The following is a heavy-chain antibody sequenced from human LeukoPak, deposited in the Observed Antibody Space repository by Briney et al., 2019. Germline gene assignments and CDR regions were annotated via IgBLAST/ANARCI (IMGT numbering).Heavy chain of an antibody. V-gene: IGHV3-53*01. CDR3: ARDADTSEFFSWLDL. CDR1: GFTVSSNY. Sequence: GGSLILSCAASGFTVSSNYMSWVRQAPGKGLEWVSVIYSGGSTYYADSVKGRFTISRDNSKNTLYLQMNSLRAEDTAVYYCARDADTSEFFSWLDLWGQGTLVTVSS. CDR2: IYSGGST. D-gene: IGHD3-22*01. J-gene: IGHJ5*02.